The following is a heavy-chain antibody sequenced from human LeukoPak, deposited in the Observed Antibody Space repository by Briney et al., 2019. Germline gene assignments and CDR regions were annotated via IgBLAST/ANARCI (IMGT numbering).Heavy chain of an antibody. CDR1: GGSSSGYY. CDR3: ARRVKLRTGYTGFDY. J-gene: IGHJ4*02. D-gene: IGHD3/OR15-3a*01. Sequence: SETLSLTCAVYGGSSSGYYWSWIRQPPGKGLEWIGEINHSGSTNYNPSLKSRVTISVGTSKSQFSLKLSSVTAADTAVYYCARRVKLRTGYTGFDYWGQGTLVTVSS. CDR2: INHSGST. V-gene: IGHV4-34*01.